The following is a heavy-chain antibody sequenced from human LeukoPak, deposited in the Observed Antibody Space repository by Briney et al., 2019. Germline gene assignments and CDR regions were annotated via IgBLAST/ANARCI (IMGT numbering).Heavy chain of an antibody. D-gene: IGHD4-17*01. CDR3: AKGHGDYSAYYFDS. CDR2: XRVSGGST. Sequence: PGGSLRLSCAASGFTFSTYPMSWVRQAPGMGPEXXXXXRVSGGSTYYADSVKGRFAISRDNSKNTLHLQMNSLRVDDTAVYYCAKGHGDYSAYYFDSWGQGILVTVSS. J-gene: IGHJ4*02. V-gene: IGHV3-23*01. CDR1: GFTFSTYP.